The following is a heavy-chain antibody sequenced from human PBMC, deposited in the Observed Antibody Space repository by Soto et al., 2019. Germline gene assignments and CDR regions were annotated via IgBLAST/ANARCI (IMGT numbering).Heavy chain of an antibody. CDR1: GGSISSGGYS. J-gene: IGHJ4*02. Sequence: KPSETLSLTCAVSGGSISSGGYSWSWIRQPPGKGLEWIGYIYHSGSTYYNPSLKSRVTISVDRSKNQFSLKLSSVTAADTAVYYCARVIVATMTFDYWGQGTLVTVS. CDR3: ARVIVATMTFDY. CDR2: IYHSGST. V-gene: IGHV4-30-2*01. D-gene: IGHD5-12*01.